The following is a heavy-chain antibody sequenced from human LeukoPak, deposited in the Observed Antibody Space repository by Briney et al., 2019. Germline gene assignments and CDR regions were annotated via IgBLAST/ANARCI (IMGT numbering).Heavy chain of an antibody. D-gene: IGHD1-1*01. Sequence: SGTLSLTCTVSGGSISSISHYWGWLRQPPGKGLEWTGSIYYSVSAHYNPSLKSRVTISVDTSKNQFSLKLSSVTAADTAVYYCARATGPYGAFDLWGQGTMVTVPS. V-gene: IGHV4-39*01. CDR2: IYYSVSA. J-gene: IGHJ3*01. CDR1: GGSISSISHY. CDR3: ARATGPYGAFDL.